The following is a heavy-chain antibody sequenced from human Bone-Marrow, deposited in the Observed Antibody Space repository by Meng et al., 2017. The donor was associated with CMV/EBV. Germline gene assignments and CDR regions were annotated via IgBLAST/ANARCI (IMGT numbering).Heavy chain of an antibody. CDR3: ARDHVLQYAARDYYYYGMDV. Sequence: GESLKTSCAASGFTFSSYWMSWVRQAPGKGLEWVANIKQDGSEKYYVDSVKGRFTISRDNAKNSLYLQMNSLRAEDTAVYYCARDHVLQYAARDYYYYGMDVWGQGTTVTVSS. D-gene: IGHD4-11*01. J-gene: IGHJ6*02. V-gene: IGHV3-7*01. CDR2: IKQDGSEK. CDR1: GFTFSSYW.